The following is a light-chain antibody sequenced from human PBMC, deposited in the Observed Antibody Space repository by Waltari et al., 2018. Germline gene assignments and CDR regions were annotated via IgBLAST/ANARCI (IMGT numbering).Light chain of an antibody. V-gene: IGKV2-28*01. J-gene: IGKJ4*01. Sequence: DIVMTQSPLSLPVTPGEPASISCRSSQSLLHSNGYNYLDWYLQKPGQSPQLLIYLGSNRASGVPDRCSGSGSGTDFPLKISRVEAEDVGVYYCMQALQTPLTFGGGTKVEIK. CDR2: LGS. CDR1: QSLLHSNGYNY. CDR3: MQALQTPLT.